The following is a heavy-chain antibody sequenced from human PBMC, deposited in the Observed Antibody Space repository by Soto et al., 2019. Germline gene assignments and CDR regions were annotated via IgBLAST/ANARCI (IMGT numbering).Heavy chain of an antibody. CDR1: RGSVRRDSYL. CDR3: ARDGLLGFAGVV. D-gene: IGHD3-3*01. V-gene: IGHV4-61*01. Sequence: PSETLFLTCTVSRGSVRRDSYLWSWIRQPPGNVLEWIVNSYYKGTTNSTPSLKSQGTMSLDTSYNQFSRDLRSATAAHTAMYYCARDGLLGFAGVVWGQGTVGTDS. CDR2: SYYKGTT. J-gene: IGHJ4*02.